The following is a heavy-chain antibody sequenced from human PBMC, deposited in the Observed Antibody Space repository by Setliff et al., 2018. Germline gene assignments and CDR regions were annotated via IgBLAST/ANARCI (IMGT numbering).Heavy chain of an antibody. J-gene: IGHJ6*03. CDR1: GGSISSSSYY. D-gene: IGHD6-6*01. CDR2: IYYSGST. Sequence: PSETLSLTCTVSGGSISSSSYYWGWIRQPPGKGLEWTGSIYYSGSTYYNPSLKSRVTISVDTSKNQFSLKLSSVIAADTAVYYCARDLYSSSSGGFYYYYYYMDVWGKGTTVTVSS. CDR3: ARDLYSSSSGGFYYYYYYMDV. V-gene: IGHV4-39*02.